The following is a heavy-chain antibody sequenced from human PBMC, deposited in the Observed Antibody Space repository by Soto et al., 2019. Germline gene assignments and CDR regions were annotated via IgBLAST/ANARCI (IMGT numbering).Heavy chain of an antibody. V-gene: IGHV3-30-3*01. D-gene: IGHD3-22*01. Sequence: GGSPGLSCAAPGFTFSSYAMHWVRQAPGKGLEWVAVISYDGSNKYYADSVKGRFTISRDNSKNTLYLQMNSLRAEDTAVYYCASPRDYDSSGYLGYWGQGTLVTVSS. CDR1: GFTFSSYA. CDR3: ASPRDYDSSGYLGY. CDR2: ISYDGSNK. J-gene: IGHJ4*02.